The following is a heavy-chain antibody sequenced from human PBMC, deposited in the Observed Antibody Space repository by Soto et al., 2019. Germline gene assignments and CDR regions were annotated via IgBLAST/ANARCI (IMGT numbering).Heavy chain of an antibody. J-gene: IGHJ4*02. CDR2: ISGSGYST. CDR1: GFTFSSYA. V-gene: IGHV3-23*01. D-gene: IGHD6-19*01. CDR3: AKGGRQWPAFFDY. Sequence: PGGSLRLSCAASGFTFSSYAMNWVRQAPGKGLEWVLGISGSGYSTYYADSVKGRFTVSRDNSKNTLYLQLNSLRAEDTAVYYCAKGGRQWPAFFDYWGQGTLVTVSS.